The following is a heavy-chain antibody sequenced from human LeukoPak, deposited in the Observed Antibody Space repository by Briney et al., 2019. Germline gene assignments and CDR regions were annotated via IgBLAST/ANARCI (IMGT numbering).Heavy chain of an antibody. CDR1: GFTFGDYA. Sequence: GGSLRLSCTASGFTFGDYAMSWFRQAPGKGLEWGGFIRSKAYGGTTEYAASVKGRFTISRDDSKSIAYLQMNSLKTEDTAVYYCTRDRRQYYDFWTGGYYFDYWGQGTLVTVSS. V-gene: IGHV3-49*03. J-gene: IGHJ4*02. D-gene: IGHD3-3*01. CDR2: IRSKAYGGTT. CDR3: TRDRRQYYDFWTGGYYFDY.